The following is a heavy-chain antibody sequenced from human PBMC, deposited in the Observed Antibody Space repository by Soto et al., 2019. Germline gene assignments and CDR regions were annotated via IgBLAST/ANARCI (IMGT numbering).Heavy chain of an antibody. J-gene: IGHJ6*03. V-gene: IGHV1-18*01. CDR1: GYTFTSYG. CDR3: ARGGAYCSSTSCYRGGRGYYYYYYMDV. CDR2: ISAYNGNT. Sequence: GASVKVSCKASGYTFTSYGISWVRQAPGQGLEWMGWISAYNGNTNYAQKLQGRVTMTTDTSTSTAYMELRSLRSDDTAVYYCARGGAYCSSTSCYRGGRGYYYYYYMDVWGKGTTVTVSS. D-gene: IGHD2-2*01.